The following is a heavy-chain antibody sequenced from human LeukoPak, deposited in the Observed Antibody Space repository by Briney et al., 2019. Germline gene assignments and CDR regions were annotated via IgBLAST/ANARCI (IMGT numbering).Heavy chain of an antibody. Sequence: VGSLRLSCAASGFTFSGYAMSWVRQTPGKGLEGVSDISGSGDSTYYADSVKGRFTISRDNSRNTLYLQMNSLRAEDTAIYFCAKESLFSGDYVGYFDYWGQGSLVTLSS. CDR3: AKESLFSGDYVGYFDY. CDR2: ISGSGDST. D-gene: IGHD4-17*01. V-gene: IGHV3-23*01. CDR1: GFTFSGYA. J-gene: IGHJ4*02.